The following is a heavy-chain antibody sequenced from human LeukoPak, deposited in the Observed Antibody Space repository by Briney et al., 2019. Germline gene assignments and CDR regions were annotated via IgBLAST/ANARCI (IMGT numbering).Heavy chain of an antibody. V-gene: IGHV6-1*01. Sequence: SQTLSLTCAISGDSVSSNSATWNWTRQSPSRGLEGLGRTYYRSTWYNDYAVSVRGRITVNPDTSKSQFSLHLNSVTREDTAVYYCARRLTQYDCFDPWGQGILVTVSS. J-gene: IGHJ5*02. CDR2: TYYRSTWYN. CDR1: GDSVSSNSAT. CDR3: ARRLTQYDCFDP. D-gene: IGHD2-2*01.